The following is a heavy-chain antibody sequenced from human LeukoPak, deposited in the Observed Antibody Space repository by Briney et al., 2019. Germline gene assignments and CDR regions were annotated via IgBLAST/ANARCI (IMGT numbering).Heavy chain of an antibody. CDR3: ARDRSGWSRDY. D-gene: IGHD6-13*01. CDR1: GFNFSPCA. V-gene: IGHV3-21*01. CDR2: ITAGTTHI. J-gene: IGHJ4*02. Sequence: GGSLRISCAASGFNFSPCAMTWVRQAPGKGLEWVSTITAGTTHIYYADSVKGRFTTSRDDAKTSLYLQLSSLRTEDTAVYYCARDRSGWSRDYWGQGTLVTVPS.